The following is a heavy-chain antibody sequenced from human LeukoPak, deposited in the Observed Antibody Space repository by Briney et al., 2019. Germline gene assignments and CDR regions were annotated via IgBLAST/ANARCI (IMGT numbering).Heavy chain of an antibody. D-gene: IGHD2-2*01. V-gene: IGHV1-8*01. Sequence: GASVKVSCKASGYTFTSFDINWVRQATGQGLEWMGWMNYNSGNTSYAQKFQGRVTMTRDTSTSTVYMELSSLRSEDTAVYYCARDSGDVVVPTAGDYWGQGTLVTVSS. J-gene: IGHJ4*02. CDR1: GYTFTSFD. CDR3: ARDSGDVVVPTAGDY. CDR2: MNYNSGNT.